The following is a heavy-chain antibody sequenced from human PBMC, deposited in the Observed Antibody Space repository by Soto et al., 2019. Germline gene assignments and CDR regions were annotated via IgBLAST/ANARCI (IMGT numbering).Heavy chain of an antibody. CDR2: IYYSGST. V-gene: IGHV4-59*08. D-gene: IGHD4-4*01. CDR1: GGTVSSYY. CDR3: ARHSNRNYGLYYFDY. J-gene: IGHJ4*02. Sequence: PSETLSLTCTVSGGTVSSYYWSWIRQSPGKGLEWIGYIYYSGSTKYKPSLKSRVTISVDTSKNQFSLKLTTATAADTAVYYCARHSNRNYGLYYFDYWGLGALVTVSS.